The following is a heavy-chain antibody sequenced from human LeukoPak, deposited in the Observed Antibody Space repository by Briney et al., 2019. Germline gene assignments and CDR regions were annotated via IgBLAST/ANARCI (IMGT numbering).Heavy chain of an antibody. D-gene: IGHD6-13*01. CDR2: IYYSGST. J-gene: IGHJ6*04. Sequence: SETLSLTCTVSGGSISSYYWSWIRQPPGKGLEWIGNIYYSGSTNYNPSLKSRVTISVDTSKNQFSLKLSSVTAADTAVYYCARGGGSSSWYYYGMDVWGKGTTVTVSS. CDR1: GGSISSYY. V-gene: IGHV4-59*01. CDR3: ARGGGSSSWYYYGMDV.